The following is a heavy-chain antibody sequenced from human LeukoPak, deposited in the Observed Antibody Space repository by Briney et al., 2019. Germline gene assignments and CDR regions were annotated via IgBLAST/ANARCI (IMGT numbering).Heavy chain of an antibody. D-gene: IGHD3-3*01. CDR2: MSYDANNK. J-gene: IGHJ5*02. CDR1: GFTFSRYT. V-gene: IGHV3-30-3*01. Sequence: GGSLRLSCAASGFTFSRYTMHWVRQAPGKGLQWVAVMSYDANNKYYADFVKGRFTISRDHSKSTLYLQMNSLRPEDTAVYYCARGGTYYDYWSDSWGQGTLVTVSS. CDR3: ARGGTYYDYWSDS.